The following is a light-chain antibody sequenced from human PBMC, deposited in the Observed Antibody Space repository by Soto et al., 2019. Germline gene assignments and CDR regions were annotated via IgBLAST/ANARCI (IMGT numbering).Light chain of an antibody. CDR1: SSNIGSNT. V-gene: IGLV1-44*01. CDR3: AAWDDSLNVYV. J-gene: IGLJ1*01. Sequence: QSVLTQPPSASGTPGQRVTISCSGRSSNIGSNTVNWYQQLPGTAPKLLIYSNNQRPSGVPDRFSGSKSGTSASLAISGLQSEDKADYYCAAWDDSLNVYVFGTGTKVTVL. CDR2: SNN.